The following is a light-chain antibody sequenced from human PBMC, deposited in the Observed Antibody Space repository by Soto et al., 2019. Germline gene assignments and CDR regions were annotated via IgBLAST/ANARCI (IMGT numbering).Light chain of an antibody. CDR2: GAS. CDR1: QSVRSN. CDR3: QQYGGSTRT. V-gene: IGKV3-15*01. Sequence: EIVMTQSPATLSVSPGERATLPCRASQSVRSNLAWYQRKPGQAPRLLIYGASTRATGIPARFSGSGSGTDFTLSISRLEPEDFAVYYCQQYGGSTRTFGQGTKV. J-gene: IGKJ1*01.